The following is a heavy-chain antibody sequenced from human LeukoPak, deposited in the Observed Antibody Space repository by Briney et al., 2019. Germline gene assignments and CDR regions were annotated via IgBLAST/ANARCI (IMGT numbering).Heavy chain of an antibody. CDR3: ARDRYYYDSSGYDP. Sequence: ASVKVSCKASGYTFTGYYMHWVRQAPGRGLEWMGWINPNSGGINYAQKFQGRVTMTRDTSISTAYMELSRLRSDDTAVYYCARDRYYYDSSGYDPWGQGTLVTVSS. J-gene: IGHJ5*02. D-gene: IGHD3-22*01. V-gene: IGHV1-2*02. CDR1: GYTFTGYY. CDR2: INPNSGGI.